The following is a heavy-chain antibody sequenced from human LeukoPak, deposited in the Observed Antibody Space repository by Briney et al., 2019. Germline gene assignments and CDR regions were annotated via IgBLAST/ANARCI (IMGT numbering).Heavy chain of an antibody. Sequence: GGSLRLSCAASGFTFSSYNMNWVRQAPGKGLEWVSSISGSSSYIYYADSVKGRFTISRDDSKTIAYLQMNSLKTEDTAVYYCTRLFTVAHRYFDYWGQGTLVTVSS. V-gene: IGHV3-21*03. CDR2: ISGSSSYI. J-gene: IGHJ4*02. CDR1: GFTFSSYN. D-gene: IGHD3-10*01. CDR3: TRLFTVAHRYFDY.